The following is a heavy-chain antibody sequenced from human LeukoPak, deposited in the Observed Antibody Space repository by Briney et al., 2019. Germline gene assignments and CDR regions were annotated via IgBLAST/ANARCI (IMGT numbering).Heavy chain of an antibody. Sequence: WQTLSLTCVVSGASVSSSHWNWIRQLPGKGLEWIGCLSYTGKTDYNPSLTSRVTMSLDTPKNQVSLKVRSVTAADTAVYFCSEGYFEPFAHWGPGARVTASS. CDR1: GASVSSSH. V-gene: IGHV4-59*02. D-gene: IGHD2/OR15-2a*01. CDR3: SEGYFEPFAH. J-gene: IGHJ4*02. CDR2: LSYTGKT.